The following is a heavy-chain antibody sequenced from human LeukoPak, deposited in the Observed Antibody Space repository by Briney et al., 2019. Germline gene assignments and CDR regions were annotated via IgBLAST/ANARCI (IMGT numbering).Heavy chain of an antibody. V-gene: IGHV1-69*13. CDR2: IIPIFGTA. J-gene: IGHJ6*02. CDR3: ARGALRCSSTSCSPHYYGMDV. CDR1: GGTFSSYA. Sequence: GASEKVSCKASGGTFSSYAISWVRQATGQWLEWMGGIIPIFGTANYAQKFQGRVTITADESTSTAYMELSSLRSEDTAVYYCARGALRCSSTSCSPHYYGMDVWGQGTTVTVSS. D-gene: IGHD2-2*01.